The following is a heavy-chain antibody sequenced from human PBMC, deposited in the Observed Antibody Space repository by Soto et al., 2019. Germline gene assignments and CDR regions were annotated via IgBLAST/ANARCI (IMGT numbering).Heavy chain of an antibody. CDR2: INPNSGGT. CDR1: GYTFTGYY. V-gene: IGHV1-2*04. CDR3: ARDLMDCSSTSCTDYYYYGMDV. J-gene: IGHJ6*02. Sequence: QVQLVQSGAEVKKPGASVKVSCKASGYTFTGYYMHWVRQAPGQGLEWMGWINPNSGGTNYAQKFQGWVTMTRDTSISTAYMELSRLRSDDTAVYYCARDLMDCSSTSCTDYYYYGMDVWGQGTTVTVSS. D-gene: IGHD2-2*01.